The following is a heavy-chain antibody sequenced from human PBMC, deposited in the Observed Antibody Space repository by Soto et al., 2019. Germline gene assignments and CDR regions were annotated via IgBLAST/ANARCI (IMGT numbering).Heavy chain of an antibody. J-gene: IGHJ5*02. V-gene: IGHV1-46*03. Sequence: GASVKASCKAPGYTFTSYYMHWVRQAPGQGLERMGIINPSGGSTSYAQKFQGRVTMSRDTSTSTVYMELSSLRSEDTAVYYCARDKGIMVRDNCFDPWGQGTLVTVSS. D-gene: IGHD3-10*01. CDR1: GYTFTSYY. CDR3: ARDKGIMVRDNCFDP. CDR2: INPSGGST.